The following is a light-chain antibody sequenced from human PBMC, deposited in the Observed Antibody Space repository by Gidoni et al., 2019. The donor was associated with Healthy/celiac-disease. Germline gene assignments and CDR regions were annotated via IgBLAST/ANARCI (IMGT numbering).Light chain of an antibody. CDR1: QSVSSY. CDR3: QQRSNWPLIT. CDR2: DAS. Sequence: EIVLTQSPATLSLSPGERATLSCRASQSVSSYLAWYQQKPGQAPRLLIYDASNRATGIPARFSGGGSVTDFTLTISSLEPEDFAVYYCQQRSNWPLITFGQGTRLEIK. V-gene: IGKV3-11*01. J-gene: IGKJ5*01.